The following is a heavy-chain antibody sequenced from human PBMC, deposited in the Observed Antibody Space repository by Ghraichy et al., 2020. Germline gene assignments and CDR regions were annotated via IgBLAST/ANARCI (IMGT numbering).Heavy chain of an antibody. CDR2: ITSSSRTR. CDR3: ARGSSVVRFFYYDGMDV. V-gene: IGHV3-48*02. Sequence: GGSLRLSCVGSGFTVSGYSMNWVRQSPGKGLEWVAYITSSSRTRSYADSVKGRFTISRDNAQNSLYLQMNSLRDEDTAVYYCARGSSVVRFFYYDGMDVWGQGTTVTVSS. CDR1: GFTVSGYS. J-gene: IGHJ6*02. D-gene: IGHD4-23*01.